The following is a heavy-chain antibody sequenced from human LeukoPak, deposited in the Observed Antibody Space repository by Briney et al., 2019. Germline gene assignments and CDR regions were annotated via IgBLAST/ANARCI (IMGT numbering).Heavy chain of an antibody. D-gene: IGHD2-15*01. Sequence: GGSLRLSCAASGFTFSSYSMNWVRQAPGKGLEWVSSISSSSSYIYYADSVKGRFTISRDNAKNSLYLQMNSLRAEDTAVYYCARVWCSGGSCYSRAGIDYWGQGTLVTVSS. CDR1: GFTFSSYS. V-gene: IGHV3-21*01. J-gene: IGHJ4*02. CDR2: ISSSSSYI. CDR3: ARVWCSGGSCYSRAGIDY.